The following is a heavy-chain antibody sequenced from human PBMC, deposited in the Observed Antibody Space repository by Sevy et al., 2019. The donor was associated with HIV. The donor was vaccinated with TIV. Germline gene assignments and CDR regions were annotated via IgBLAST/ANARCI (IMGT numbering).Heavy chain of an antibody. CDR3: ATEYSYDY. CDR2: INSKSGAT. Sequence: ASVKVSCKASGHTSSDYYIQWVRQAPGQGLEWMGWINSKSGATSYPQKFQGRVTMTSDTSISTAYMELSRLRSYDTAVYYCATEYSYDYWGQGTLVTVSS. CDR1: GHTSSDYY. D-gene: IGHD4-4*01. V-gene: IGHV1-2*02. J-gene: IGHJ4*02.